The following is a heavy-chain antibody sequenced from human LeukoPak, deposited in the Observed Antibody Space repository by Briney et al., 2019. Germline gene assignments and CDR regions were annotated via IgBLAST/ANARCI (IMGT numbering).Heavy chain of an antibody. V-gene: IGHV3-48*03. CDR2: ISSSGSTI. Sequence: GGSLRLSCAASGFTFSSYEMNWVRQAPGKGLEWVSYISSSGSTIYYADSVKGRFTISRDNAKNSLYLQMNSLRAEDTAVYYCARDRDILWFGEFRYYYGMDVWGQGTTVTVSS. J-gene: IGHJ6*02. CDR3: ARDRDILWFGEFRYYYGMDV. CDR1: GFTFSSYE. D-gene: IGHD3-10*01.